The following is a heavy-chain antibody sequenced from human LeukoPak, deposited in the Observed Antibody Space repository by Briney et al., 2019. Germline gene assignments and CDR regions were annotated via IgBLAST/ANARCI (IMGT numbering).Heavy chain of an antibody. V-gene: IGHV4-4*09. J-gene: IGHJ5*02. Sequence: SETLSLTCTVSGGSISSYYWSWIRRPPGKGLEWIGYIYTSGSTNYNPSLKSRVTISVDTSENQFSLKLSSVTAADTAVYYCARLYSSGWYGTNWFDPWGQGTLVTVSS. CDR3: ARLYSSGWYGTNWFDP. CDR1: GGSISSYY. D-gene: IGHD6-19*01. CDR2: IYTSGST.